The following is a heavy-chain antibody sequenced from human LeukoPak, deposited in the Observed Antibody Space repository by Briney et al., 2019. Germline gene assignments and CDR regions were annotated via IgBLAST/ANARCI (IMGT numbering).Heavy chain of an antibody. Sequence: PGGSLRLSCAASGFTFSSYAMHWVRQAPGKGLEWVAVISYDGSNKYYADSVKGRFTISRDNSKNTLYLQMNSLRAEDTAVYYCARDSYGDYGWGADYWGQGTLVTVSS. CDR2: ISYDGSNK. V-gene: IGHV3-30-3*01. J-gene: IGHJ4*02. D-gene: IGHD4-17*01. CDR1: GFTFSSYA. CDR3: ARDSYGDYGWGADY.